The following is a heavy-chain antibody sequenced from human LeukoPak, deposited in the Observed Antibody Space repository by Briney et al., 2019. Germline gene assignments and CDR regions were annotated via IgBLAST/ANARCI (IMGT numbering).Heavy chain of an antibody. CDR3: ARGRWSGASSPIDY. Sequence: GGSLRLSCAASEFTFSSYCMNWVRQAPGKGLEWVSYISSVSSTIYYADSVKGRFTISRDNAKNSPYLQMNSLRDEDTAVYYCARGRWSGASSPIDYWGQGALVTVSS. D-gene: IGHD1-26*01. J-gene: IGHJ4*02. CDR1: EFTFSSYC. V-gene: IGHV3-48*02. CDR2: ISSVSSTI.